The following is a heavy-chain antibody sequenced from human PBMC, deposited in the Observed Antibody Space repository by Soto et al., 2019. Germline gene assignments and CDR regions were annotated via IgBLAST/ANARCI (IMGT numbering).Heavy chain of an antibody. J-gene: IGHJ5*01. CDR1: GDSITIGGYY. V-gene: IGHV4-31*03. CDR2: IYYSGRT. CDR3: ARGSRGAVAAWFDS. D-gene: IGHD6-19*01. Sequence: QVHLQESGPGLVKPSQTLSLTCTASGDSITIGGYYWSWIRHHPEKGLEWIGYIYYSGRTYYNPSLKSRLTISVDTSKNQFSLNLRSVTAADTAVYYCARGSRGAVAAWFDSWGQGSLVTVSS.